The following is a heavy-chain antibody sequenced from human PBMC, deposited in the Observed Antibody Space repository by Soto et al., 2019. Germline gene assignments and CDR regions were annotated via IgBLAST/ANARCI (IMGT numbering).Heavy chain of an antibody. CDR1: GFTFDDYA. CDR2: ISWNRGSI. CDR3: AKDMGDGGNSVQDAFDI. J-gene: IGHJ3*02. Sequence: EVQLVESGGGLVQPGRSLRLSCAASGFTFDDYAMHWVRQAPGKGLEWVSGISWNRGSIGYADSVKGRFTISRDNAKNSLYLQMNSLRAEDTAFYYCAKDMGDGGNSVQDAFDIWGQGTMVTVSS. D-gene: IGHD2-21*02. V-gene: IGHV3-9*01.